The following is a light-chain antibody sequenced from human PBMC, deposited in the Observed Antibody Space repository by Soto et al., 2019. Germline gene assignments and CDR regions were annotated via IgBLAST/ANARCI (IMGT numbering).Light chain of an antibody. CDR1: QSVGRNY. CDR2: GAS. V-gene: IGKV3-20*01. CDR3: QQYASSPLT. Sequence: EIVLTQSPDTLSVSPRERATLSCRASQSVGRNYLAWYQQKPGQAPRLLIHGASNRATGVPDRFSGSASGTDFTLTISRLEPEDFAVYYCQQYASSPLTFGGGTKVETK. J-gene: IGKJ4*01.